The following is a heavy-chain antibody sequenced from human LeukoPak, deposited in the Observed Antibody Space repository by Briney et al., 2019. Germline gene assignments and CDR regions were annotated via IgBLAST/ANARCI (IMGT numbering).Heavy chain of an antibody. CDR1: GFTFSIYT. D-gene: IGHD1-26*01. CDR3: AKDARGAGGFDY. CDR2: IGGSGGST. Sequence: GGSLRLSCAASGFTFSIYTMSWVRQAPGKGLEWVSSIGGSGGSTHYADSVKGRFTISRDNSKNTLYLQTNSLRVEDTALYYCAKDARGAGGFDYWGQGTLVTVSS. V-gene: IGHV3-23*01. J-gene: IGHJ4*02.